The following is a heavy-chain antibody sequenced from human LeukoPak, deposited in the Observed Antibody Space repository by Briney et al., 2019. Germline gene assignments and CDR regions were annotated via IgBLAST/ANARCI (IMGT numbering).Heavy chain of an antibody. Sequence: GASVKVSCKASGYTFTSYDINWVRQATGQGLEWMGWMNPNSGNTGYAQKLQGRVTMTTDTSTSTAYMELRSLRSDDTAVYYCAANLRIAVAGPRAFDIWGQGTMVTVSS. CDR2: MNPNSGNT. V-gene: IGHV1-8*02. CDR3: AANLRIAVAGPRAFDI. J-gene: IGHJ3*02. D-gene: IGHD6-19*01. CDR1: GYTFTSYD.